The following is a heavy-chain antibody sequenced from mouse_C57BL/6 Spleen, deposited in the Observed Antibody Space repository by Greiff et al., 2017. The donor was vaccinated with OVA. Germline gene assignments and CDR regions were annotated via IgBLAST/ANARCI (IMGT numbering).Heavy chain of an antibody. CDR1: GYTFTDYY. Sequence: VQLQQSGPELVKPGASVKISCKASGYTFTDYYMNWVKQSHGKSLEWIGDINPNNGGTSYNQKFKGKATLTVDKSSSTAYMELRSLTSEDSAVYYCARTAQATFSFAYWGQGTLVTVSA. V-gene: IGHV1-26*01. J-gene: IGHJ3*01. CDR2: INPNNGGT. CDR3: ARTAQATFSFAY. D-gene: IGHD3-2*02.